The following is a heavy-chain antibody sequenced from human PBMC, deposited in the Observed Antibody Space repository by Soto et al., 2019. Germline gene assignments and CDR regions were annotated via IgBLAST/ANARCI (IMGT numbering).Heavy chain of an antibody. CDR3: ARDVRSITIFGVVNYGMDV. D-gene: IGHD3-3*01. CDR1: GGSISSYY. Sequence: SETLSLTCTVSGGSISSYYWSWIRKPPGKGLEWIWYIYYSGSTNYNPSLKSRVTISVDTSKNQFSLKLSSVTAADTAVYYCARDVRSITIFGVVNYGMDVWGQGTTVTVSS. V-gene: IGHV4-59*01. CDR2: IYYSGST. J-gene: IGHJ6*02.